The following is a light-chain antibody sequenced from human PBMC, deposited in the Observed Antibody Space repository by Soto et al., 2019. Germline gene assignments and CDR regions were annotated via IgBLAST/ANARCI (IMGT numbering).Light chain of an antibody. V-gene: IGLV2-8*01. Sequence: QSALSQPPSASGSPGQSVTISCTGTSSDVGGYDYVSWYQQHPGKAPKLMIYEVTKRPSGVPDRFSGSKSGYTASLTVSGLQAEDEADYYCSSYGGSNNYVFGTGTKVT. J-gene: IGLJ1*01. CDR2: EVT. CDR3: SSYGGSNNYV. CDR1: SSDVGGYDY.